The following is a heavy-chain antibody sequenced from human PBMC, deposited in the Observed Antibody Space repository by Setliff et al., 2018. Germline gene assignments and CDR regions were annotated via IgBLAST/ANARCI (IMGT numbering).Heavy chain of an antibody. J-gene: IGHJ4*02. Sequence: PGGSLRLSCAASGFTFNNYFMIWVRQAPGKGLEWVSSISNSGGEIHYADSVKGRFTISRDNPRSTLYLQMNSLRAGDTALYYCANYEQRPRNLDYWGQGTLVTVSS. V-gene: IGHV3-23*01. CDR3: ANYEQRPRNLDY. CDR1: GFTFNNYF. D-gene: IGHD6-25*01. CDR2: ISNSGGEI.